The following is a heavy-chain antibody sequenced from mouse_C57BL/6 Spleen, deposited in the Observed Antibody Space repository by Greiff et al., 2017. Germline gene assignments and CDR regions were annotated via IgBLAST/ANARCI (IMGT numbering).Heavy chain of an antibody. CDR3: ARLGSHLYFDV. V-gene: IGHV7-3*01. Sequence: EVKLVESGGGLVQPGGSLSLSCAASGFTFTDYYMSWVRQPPGKALEWLGFIRNKANGYTTEYSASVKGRFTISRDNSQSSLYLQMNALRAEDSATYYCARLGSHLYFDVWGTGTTVTVSS. D-gene: IGHD4-1*01. J-gene: IGHJ1*03. CDR2: IRNKANGYTT. CDR1: GFTFTDYY.